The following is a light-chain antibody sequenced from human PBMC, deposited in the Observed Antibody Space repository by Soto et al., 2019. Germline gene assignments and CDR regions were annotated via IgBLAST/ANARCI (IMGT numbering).Light chain of an antibody. J-gene: IGKJ1*01. CDR2: DAS. CDR3: QHYGSSPWT. Sequence: EIVLTQSAGTLSLSPGERATLSCRASQTVIGSYLAWFQQKPGQAPRLLIYDASTRAAGVLDRFSGSGSGTDFSLTINRLEPEDFAVYYCQHYGSSPWTFGQGTKVEIK. CDR1: QTVIGSY. V-gene: IGKV3-20*01.